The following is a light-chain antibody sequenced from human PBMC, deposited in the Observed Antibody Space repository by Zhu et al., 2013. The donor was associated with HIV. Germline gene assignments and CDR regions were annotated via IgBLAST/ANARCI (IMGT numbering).Light chain of an antibody. CDR3: QSYDRSLSGSWV. CDR1: SSNIGAGYD. V-gene: IGLV1-40*01. J-gene: IGLJ3*02. Sequence: QSVLTQPPSVSGAPGQRVTISCTGNSSNIGAGYDVHWFQQFPGTAPKVLIYGNTNRPSGVPDRFSGSKSGTSASLAITGLQAEDEADYYCQSYDRSLSGSWVFGGGTRLTVL. CDR2: GNT.